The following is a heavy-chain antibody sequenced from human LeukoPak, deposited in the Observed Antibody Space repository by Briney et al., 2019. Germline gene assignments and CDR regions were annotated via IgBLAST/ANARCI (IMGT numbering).Heavy chain of an antibody. CDR1: GFTFSDYY. D-gene: IGHD3-10*01. CDR3: ESVGRFGEPK. Sequence: GGSLTLSCAASGFTFSDYYMSCIRQAPGKGLEWVSYISSSSSYTNHADSVKGPFTISRDNAKNSLYLPTKSLRAEDTGVYDCESVGRFGEPKWGQG. V-gene: IGHV3-11*06. CDR2: ISSSSSYT. J-gene: IGHJ4*02.